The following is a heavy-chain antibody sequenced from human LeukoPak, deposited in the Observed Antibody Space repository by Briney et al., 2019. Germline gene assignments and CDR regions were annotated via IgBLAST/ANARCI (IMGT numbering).Heavy chain of an antibody. CDR3: ARHYSPDFCADDCYTFDY. CDR1: GGSISSGGYY. J-gene: IGHJ4*02. CDR2: IYYSGST. D-gene: IGHD2-21*02. Sequence: PSETLSLTCTVSGGSISSGGYYWSWIRQHPGKGLEWIGYIYYSGSTYYNPSLKSRVTISADTSKNQFSLRLTSVTAADTGVYYCARHYSPDFCADDCYTFDYWGQGTLVTVSS. V-gene: IGHV4-31*03.